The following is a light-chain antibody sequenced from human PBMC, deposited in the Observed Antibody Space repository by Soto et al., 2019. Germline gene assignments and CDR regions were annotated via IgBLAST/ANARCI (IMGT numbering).Light chain of an antibody. CDR3: QHRSDGPLT. CDR2: DAS. J-gene: IGKJ4*01. V-gene: IGKV3-11*01. CDR1: QSVSSS. Sequence: EIVLTQSPATLSLSPGDRATLSCRAGQSVSSSLAWYQHRPGQAPRLLIYDASNRATGVPARFSGSGSGTDFTHTISSLEPEDFAVYYCQHRSDGPLTFGGGTKVEIK.